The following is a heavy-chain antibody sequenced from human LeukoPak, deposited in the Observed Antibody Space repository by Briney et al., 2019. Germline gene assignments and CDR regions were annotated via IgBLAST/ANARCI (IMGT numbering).Heavy chain of an antibody. CDR3: AKSRGRTIFDPFDI. J-gene: IGHJ3*02. Sequence: PGGSLRLSCAASGFTLSSYSMNWVRQAPGKGLEWVSAISGSGGSTYYADSVKGRFTISRDNSKNTMCLQMSSLRAEDTAVYYCAKSRGRTIFDPFDIWGQGTMVTVSS. CDR1: GFTLSSYS. D-gene: IGHD3-3*01. V-gene: IGHV3-23*01. CDR2: ISGSGGST.